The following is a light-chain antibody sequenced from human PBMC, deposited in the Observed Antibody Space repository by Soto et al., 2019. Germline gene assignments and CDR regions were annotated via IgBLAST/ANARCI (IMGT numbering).Light chain of an antibody. CDR1: SSDVGGYDY. CDR3: SSFTSSSTQV. Sequence: QSVLTQPASVSGSLGQSITISCTGTSSDVGGYDYVSWYRQHPGKVPKLIIYEVNKRPSGVSNRLSGSKSANTASLTISGLQADDEADYYCSSFTSSSTQVFGGGTKLTVL. J-gene: IGLJ3*02. V-gene: IGLV2-14*01. CDR2: EVN.